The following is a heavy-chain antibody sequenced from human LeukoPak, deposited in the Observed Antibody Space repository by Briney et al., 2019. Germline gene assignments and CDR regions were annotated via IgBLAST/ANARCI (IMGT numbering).Heavy chain of an antibody. CDR1: GYTFTGYY. D-gene: IGHD5-18*01. Sequence: ASVKVSCKASGYTFTGYYMHWVRQAPGQGLEWMGWINPNSGGTNYAQKFQGRVTMTRDTSISTAYMELSSLRSEDTPVYYCAIDPDTAMAPNDFWGQGTLVTVSS. CDR2: INPNSGGT. CDR3: AIDPDTAMAPNDF. J-gene: IGHJ4*02. V-gene: IGHV1-2*02.